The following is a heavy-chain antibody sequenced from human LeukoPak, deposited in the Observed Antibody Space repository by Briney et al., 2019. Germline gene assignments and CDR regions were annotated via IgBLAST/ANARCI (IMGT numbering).Heavy chain of an antibody. CDR1: GGTFSSYA. D-gene: IGHD4-17*01. J-gene: IGHJ4*02. V-gene: IGHV1-2*06. CDR2: INPNSGDT. CDR3: AREDFGDYYFDY. Sequence: ASVKVSCKASGGTFSSYAISWVRQAPGQGLEWMGRINPNSGDTKYAQQFQGRVTITRDTSISTAYMELSRLRSDDTAVYYCAREDFGDYYFDYWGQGTLVTVSS.